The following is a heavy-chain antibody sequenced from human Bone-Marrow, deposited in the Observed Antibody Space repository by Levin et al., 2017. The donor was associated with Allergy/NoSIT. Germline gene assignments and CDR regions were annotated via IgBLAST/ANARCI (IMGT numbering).Heavy chain of an antibody. CDR3: ARDPGHSSAYFYFDY. CDR1: GFTFSRYW. Sequence: GGSLRLSCAASGFTFSRYWMSWVRQAPGKGLEWVAKIKQDGSEKYYVDSVKGRFTISRDNAKNSVYLQMNSLSAEDTAVYYCARDPGHSSAYFYFDYWGQGSLVTVSS. D-gene: IGHD2-15*01. CDR2: IKQDGSEK. V-gene: IGHV3-7*01. J-gene: IGHJ4*02.